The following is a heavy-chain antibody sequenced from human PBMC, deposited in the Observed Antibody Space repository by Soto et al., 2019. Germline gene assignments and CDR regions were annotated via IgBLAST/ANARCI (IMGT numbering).Heavy chain of an antibody. Sequence: EVQLVESGGGLVQPGGSLRLSCAASGFTFSSYSMNWVRQAPGKGLEWVSYISSSSSTIYYADSVKGRFTISRDNAKNSLYLKMNSLRDEDTAVYYCASYNWNYCYWGQGTLVTVSS. J-gene: IGHJ4*02. D-gene: IGHD1-7*01. CDR2: ISSSSSTI. CDR3: ASYNWNYCY. V-gene: IGHV3-48*02. CDR1: GFTFSSYS.